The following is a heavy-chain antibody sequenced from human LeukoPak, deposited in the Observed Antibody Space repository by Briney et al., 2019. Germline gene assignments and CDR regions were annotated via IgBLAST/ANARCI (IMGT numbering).Heavy chain of an antibody. CDR2: ISGSGGST. J-gene: IGHJ3*02. D-gene: IGHD6-19*01. Sequence: GGSLRLSCAASGFTFSSYAMSWVRQAPGKGLEWGSAISGSGGSTYYADSVKGRFTISRDNSKNTLYLQMNSLRAEDTAVYYCVRGGLAHAFDIWGQGTMVTVSS. CDR3: VRGGLAHAFDI. CDR1: GFTFSSYA. V-gene: IGHV3-23*01.